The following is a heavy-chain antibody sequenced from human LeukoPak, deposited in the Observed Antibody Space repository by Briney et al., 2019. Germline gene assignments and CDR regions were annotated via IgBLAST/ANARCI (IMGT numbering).Heavy chain of an antibody. J-gene: IGHJ6*02. CDR2: IYHSGST. D-gene: IGHD6-19*01. CDR3: ARAGYYGMDV. CDR1: GGSLSSGGYS. V-gene: IGHV4-30-2*01. Sequence: SETLSLTCAVSGGSLSSGGYSWSWIRQPPGKGLEWIGYIYHSGSTYYNPSLKSRVTISVDRSKNQFSLKLSSVTAADTAVYYCARAGYYGMDVWGQGTTVTVSS.